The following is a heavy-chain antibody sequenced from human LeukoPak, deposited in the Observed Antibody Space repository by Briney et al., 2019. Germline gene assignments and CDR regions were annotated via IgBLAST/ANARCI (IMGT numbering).Heavy chain of an antibody. D-gene: IGHD3-22*01. CDR2: IYRSGST. CDR3: ARVRNYYDSSGYYDY. CDR1: GYSISSGYY. Sequence: SETLSLTCTVSGYSISSGYYWGWIRQPPGKGLEWIGSIYRSGSTYYNPSLKSRVTISVDTSKNQFSLKLSSVTAADTAVYYCARVRNYYDSSGYYDYWGQGTLVTVSS. V-gene: IGHV4-38-2*02. J-gene: IGHJ4*02.